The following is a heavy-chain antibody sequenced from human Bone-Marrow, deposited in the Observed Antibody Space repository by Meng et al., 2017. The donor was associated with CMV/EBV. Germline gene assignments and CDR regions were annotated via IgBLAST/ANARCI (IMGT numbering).Heavy chain of an antibody. CDR3: ARVRRVAERWLQPDAFDI. CDR1: GGSVSSGSYY. CDR2: IYYSGST. Sequence: GSLRLSCTVSGGSVSSGSYYWSWIRQPPGKGLEWIGYIYYSGSTNYNPSLKSRVTISVDTSKNQFSLKLSSVTAADTAVYYCARVRRVAERWLQPDAFDIWGQGTRVTVSS. D-gene: IGHD5-24*01. J-gene: IGHJ3*02. V-gene: IGHV4-61*01.